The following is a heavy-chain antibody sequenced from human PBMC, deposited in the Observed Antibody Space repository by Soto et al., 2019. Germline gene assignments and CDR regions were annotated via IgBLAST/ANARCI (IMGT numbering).Heavy chain of an antibody. CDR2: IYYSGST. Sequence: SETLSLTCTVSGGSISSYYWSWIRQPPGKGLEWIGYIYYSGSTNYNPSLKSRVTISVDTSKNQFSLKLSSVTAADTAVYYCARAYGGYTDYWGQGALVTVSS. CDR3: ARAYGGYTDY. D-gene: IGHD5-12*01. CDR1: GGSISSYY. J-gene: IGHJ4*02. V-gene: IGHV4-59*01.